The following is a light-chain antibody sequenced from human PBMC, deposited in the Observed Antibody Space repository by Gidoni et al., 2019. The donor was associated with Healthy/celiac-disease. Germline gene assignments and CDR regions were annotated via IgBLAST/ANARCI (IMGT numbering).Light chain of an antibody. CDR1: QSVSSN. CDR3: QQYNNWPLT. CDR2: GAS. J-gene: IGKJ4*01. Sequence: EIVMTQSPATLSVSPGERATLSCRASQSVSSNLAWDQQKPGQAPRLLIYGASTRATGIPARFSGGGSGTEFTLTISSLQSEDFAVYYCQQYNNWPLTFGGRTKVEIK. V-gene: IGKV3-15*01.